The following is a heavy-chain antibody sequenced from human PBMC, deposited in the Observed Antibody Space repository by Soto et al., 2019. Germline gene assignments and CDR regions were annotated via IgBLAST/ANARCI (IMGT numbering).Heavy chain of an antibody. CDR2: LSTYNGDT. D-gene: IGHD6-19*01. J-gene: IGHJ4*02. CDR3: ARTVAGYFDS. V-gene: IGHV1-18*01. CDR1: GYTFTSSG. Sequence: QVQLVQSGAEVKKPGASVKVSCKASGYTFTSSGISWVRQAPGQGPEWMGWLSTYNGDTNYAQKFQGRVTMTTDTSTSTAYMDLRSLRSDDRAVYYSARTVAGYFDSWGQGTLVTVSS.